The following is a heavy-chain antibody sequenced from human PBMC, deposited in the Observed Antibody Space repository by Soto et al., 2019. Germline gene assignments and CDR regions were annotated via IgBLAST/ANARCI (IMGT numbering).Heavy chain of an antibody. V-gene: IGHV4-34*01. Sequence: QVQLQQWGAGLLKPSETLSLTCAVYGGSVSGHYCTWIRQTPGKGLEWIGENSPGGSTNYNPSLKSRVTVSVDTSKNQFSLRLTSVTAADTAVYFCARGRGGLHRTAELHSWGQGTLVTVSS. CDR2: NSPGGST. CDR3: ARGRGGLHRTAELHS. CDR1: GGSVSGHY. J-gene: IGHJ4*02. D-gene: IGHD1-7*01.